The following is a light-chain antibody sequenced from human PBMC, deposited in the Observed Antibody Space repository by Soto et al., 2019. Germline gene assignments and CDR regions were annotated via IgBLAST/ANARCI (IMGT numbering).Light chain of an antibody. Sequence: DIVMTQSPDSLAVSLGERATINCKSSQSVLYSSNNKNYLAWYQQKPGQPPKLLIYWASTRESGVPDRFSGSGSVTDFTLPISSLQADDVAVYCYQQYYSTPLTFGGGTKVEIK. CDR1: QSVLYSSNNKNY. CDR2: WAS. V-gene: IGKV4-1*01. J-gene: IGKJ4*01. CDR3: QQYYSTPLT.